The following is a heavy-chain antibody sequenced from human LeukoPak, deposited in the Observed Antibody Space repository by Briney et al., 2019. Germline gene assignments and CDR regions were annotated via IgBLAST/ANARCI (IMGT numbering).Heavy chain of an antibody. CDR1: GYTFTSYG. CDR2: ISAYNGNT. CDR3: ARDSLSPTYYDSSGSNTGS. Sequence: GASVKVSCKASGYTFTSYGISWVRQAPGQGLEWMGWISAYNGNTNYAQKLQGRVTMTTDTSTSTAYMELRSLRSDDTAVYYCARDSLSPTYYDSSGSNTGSWGQGTLVTVSS. J-gene: IGHJ4*02. V-gene: IGHV1-18*01. D-gene: IGHD3-22*01.